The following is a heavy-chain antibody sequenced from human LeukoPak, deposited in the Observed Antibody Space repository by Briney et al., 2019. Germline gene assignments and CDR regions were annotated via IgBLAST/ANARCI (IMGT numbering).Heavy chain of an antibody. D-gene: IGHD1-26*01. V-gene: IGHV4-4*07. CDR2: IYSSGST. Sequence: SETLSLSCTVSGASISSYYRSWIRQPPGQGLEWIGRIYSSGSTNYNPSLKSRVTMSVDTSQDQFSLKLSSVTAADTAVYYCARDGSWYYFDYWGQGTLVTVSS. CDR3: ARDGSWYYFDY. J-gene: IGHJ4*02. CDR1: GASISSYY.